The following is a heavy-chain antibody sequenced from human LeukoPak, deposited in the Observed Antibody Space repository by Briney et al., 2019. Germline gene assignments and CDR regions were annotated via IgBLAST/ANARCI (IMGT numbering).Heavy chain of an antibody. J-gene: IGHJ2*01. D-gene: IGHD3-10*01. Sequence: SGTLSLTCAVSGGSISTDNWWSWVRQPPGKGLEWIAEVYHGGSTNHNPSLKSRVTISLDKSKNQFPLKLSSVTAADTAVYYCARTNYGRMYWYFDLWGRGTLVTVSS. CDR2: VYHGGST. CDR1: GGSISTDNW. CDR3: ARTNYGRMYWYFDL. V-gene: IGHV4-4*02.